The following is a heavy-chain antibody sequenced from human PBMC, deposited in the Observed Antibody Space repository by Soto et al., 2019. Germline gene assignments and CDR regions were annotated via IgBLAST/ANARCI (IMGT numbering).Heavy chain of an antibody. CDR1: GGSISSSSYY. Sequence: SETLSLTCTVSGGSISSSSYYWGWIRQPPGKGLEWIGSIYYSGSTYCNPSLKSRVTISVDTSKNQFSLKLSSVTAADTAVYYCASLTSSGWLSASYFDYWGQGTLVTVSS. CDR3: ASLTSSGWLSASYFDY. V-gene: IGHV4-39*01. D-gene: IGHD6-19*01. J-gene: IGHJ4*02. CDR2: IYYSGST.